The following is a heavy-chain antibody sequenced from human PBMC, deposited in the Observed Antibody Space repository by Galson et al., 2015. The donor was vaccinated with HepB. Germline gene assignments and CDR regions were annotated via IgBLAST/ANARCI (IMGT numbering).Heavy chain of an antibody. J-gene: IGHJ3*02. CDR2: ISYDGSNK. D-gene: IGHD1-26*01. CDR3: AREGTDAFDT. Sequence: SLRLSCAASGFTFRNYGMHWVRQAPGKGPEWVTFISYDGSNKFYADSVKGRFTISRDNSKNTLYLQINSLRAEDTAVFYCAREGTDAFDTWGQGTMVTVSS. V-gene: IGHV3-30*19. CDR1: GFTFRNYG.